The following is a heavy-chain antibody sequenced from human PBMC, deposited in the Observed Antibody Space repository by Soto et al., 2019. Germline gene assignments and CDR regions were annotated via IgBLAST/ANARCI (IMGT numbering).Heavy chain of an antibody. CDR3: ARDASTSTTVNIMDY. CDR1: GFTFSNYA. Sequence: GGSLRLSCAASGFTFSNYAMNWVRQAPGKGLEWVSYISHKSSAIYHADSVKGRFTISRDNAKTSLYLQMNSLRDEDTAVYYCARDASTSTTVNIMDYWGQGTLVTVSS. D-gene: IGHD4-17*01. V-gene: IGHV3-48*02. CDR2: ISHKSSAI. J-gene: IGHJ4*02.